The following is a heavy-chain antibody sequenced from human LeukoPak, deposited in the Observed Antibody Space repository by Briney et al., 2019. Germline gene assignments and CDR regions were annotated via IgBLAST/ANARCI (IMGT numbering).Heavy chain of an antibody. CDR1: GFTFSNNA. Sequence: PGGSLRLSCVASGFTFSNNAASRFRQAPGKGLEWVSTVGRGGGDTYYADSVRGRFTISKDSSKNTLQMNSLSADDTAMYYCVKHSGGVYGNSDYWGQGILVTVSS. V-gene: IGHV3-23*01. CDR3: VKHSGGVYGNSDY. CDR2: VGRGGGDT. D-gene: IGHD1-1*01. J-gene: IGHJ4*02.